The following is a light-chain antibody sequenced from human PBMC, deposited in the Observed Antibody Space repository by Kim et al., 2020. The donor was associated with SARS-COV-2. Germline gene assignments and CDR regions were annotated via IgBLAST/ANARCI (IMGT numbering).Light chain of an antibody. CDR2: EHN. CDR3: QSFDDNNPVI. J-gene: IGLJ2*01. Sequence: LTQPHSVSESPGKTVTIPCTRSSGRIASNYVQWYQQRPGSAPTTVIYEHNQRPAGVPDRFSGSIDSSSNSASLTISGLEPEEEADYYCQSFDDNNPVIFGGGTQLTVL. V-gene: IGLV6-57*04. CDR1: SGRIASNY.